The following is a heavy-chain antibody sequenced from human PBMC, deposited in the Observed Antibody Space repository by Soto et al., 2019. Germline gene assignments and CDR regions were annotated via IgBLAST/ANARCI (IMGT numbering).Heavy chain of an antibody. J-gene: IGHJ5*02. D-gene: IGHD3-9*01. V-gene: IGHV1-69*06. CDR3: VRDRRGITISGVRGDDSLDP. Sequence: QVQLVQSGAEVKKPGSSVRVSCKASGGTISNYAISWVRQAPGQGLEWMGGVIPILGTTNYAQRFQGRVTVTAHKTSDVPSMALRSLSPEDAAVYYSVRDRRGITISGVRGDDSLDPWCQGALVIVSS. CDR2: VIPILGTT. CDR1: GGTISNYA.